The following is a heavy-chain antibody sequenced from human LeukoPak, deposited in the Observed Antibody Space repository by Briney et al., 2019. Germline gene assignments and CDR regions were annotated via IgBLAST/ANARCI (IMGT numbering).Heavy chain of an antibody. J-gene: IGHJ4*02. CDR2: ISSSSSYI. CDR3: ARTEGIYYYDSSGYLY. V-gene: IGHV3-21*01. Sequence: GGSLRLSXAASGFTFSSYSMNWVRQAPGKGLEWVSSISSSSSYIYYADSVKGRFTISRDNAKNSLYLQMNSLRAEDTAVYYCARTEGIYYYDSSGYLYWGQGTLVTVPS. CDR1: GFTFSSYS. D-gene: IGHD3-22*01.